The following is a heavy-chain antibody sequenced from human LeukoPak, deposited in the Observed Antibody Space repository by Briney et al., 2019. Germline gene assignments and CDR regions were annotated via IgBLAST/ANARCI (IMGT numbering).Heavy chain of an antibody. D-gene: IGHD2/OR15-2a*01. CDR3: ARRIPGMPYYFDY. V-gene: IGHV4-59*12. CDR2: IYSSGST. Sequence: SETLSLTCTVSGGSISSYYWSWIRQPPGKRLEWIGCIYSSGSTNYNPSLKSRVTISVDTSKNQFSLKLSSVTAADAAVYYCARRIPGMPYYFDYWGQGTLVTVSS. CDR1: GGSISSYY. J-gene: IGHJ4*02.